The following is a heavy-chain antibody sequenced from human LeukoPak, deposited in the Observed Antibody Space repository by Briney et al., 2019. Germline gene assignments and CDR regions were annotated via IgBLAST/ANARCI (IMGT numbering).Heavy chain of an antibody. J-gene: IGHJ1*01. CDR1: GGSISSYY. Sequence: PSETPSLTCTVSGGSISSYYWSWIRQPPGKGLEWIGYIYYSGSTNYNPSLKSRVTISVDTSKNQFSLKLSSVTAADTAVYYCARLGYYDSSGYSKYFQHWGQGTLVTVSS. CDR3: ARLGYYDSSGYSKYFQH. CDR2: IYYSGST. D-gene: IGHD3-22*01. V-gene: IGHV4-59*08.